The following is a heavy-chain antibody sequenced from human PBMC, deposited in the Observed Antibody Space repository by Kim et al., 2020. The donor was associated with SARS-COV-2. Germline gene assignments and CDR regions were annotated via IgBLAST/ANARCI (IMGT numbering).Heavy chain of an antibody. CDR2: IYYSGST. CDR3: ARLKGWIQLWFFDY. D-gene: IGHD5-18*01. Sequence: SETLSLTCTVSGGSISSSSYYWGWIRQPPGKGLEWIGSIYYSGSTYYNPSLKSRVTISVDTSKNQFSPKLSSVTAADTAVYYCARLKGWIQLWFFDYWGQGILVTVSS. J-gene: IGHJ4*02. CDR1: GGSISSSSYY. V-gene: IGHV4-39*01.